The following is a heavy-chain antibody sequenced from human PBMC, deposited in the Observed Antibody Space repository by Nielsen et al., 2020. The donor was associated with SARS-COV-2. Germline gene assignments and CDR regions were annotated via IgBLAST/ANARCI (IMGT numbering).Heavy chain of an antibody. CDR1: GFTFSSYW. Sequence: GESLKISCAASGFTFSSYWMSWVRQAPGKGLEWVANIKQDGSEKYYVDSVKGRFTISRDNSKNTLYLQMNSLRAEDTAVYYCARLGYSYGTPGDYYGMDVWGQGTTVTVSS. CDR3: ARLGYSYGTPGDYYGMDV. V-gene: IGHV3-7*01. D-gene: IGHD5-18*01. CDR2: IKQDGSEK. J-gene: IGHJ6*02.